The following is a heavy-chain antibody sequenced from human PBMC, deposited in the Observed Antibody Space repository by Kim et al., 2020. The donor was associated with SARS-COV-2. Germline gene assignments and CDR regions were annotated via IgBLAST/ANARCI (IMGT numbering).Heavy chain of an antibody. Sequence: GGSLRLSCATSGFTFSSYAMNWVRRAPGKGLEWVSDISVSGAFTNYADSVKGRFTISRDNSKSTVYLQMTSLRAEDTAVYYCAKNPEDTNIYYFDNWGQGTLVTVSS. D-gene: IGHD5-18*01. J-gene: IGHJ4*02. CDR2: ISVSGAFT. V-gene: IGHV3-23*01. CDR3: AKNPEDTNIYYFDN. CDR1: GFTFSSYA.